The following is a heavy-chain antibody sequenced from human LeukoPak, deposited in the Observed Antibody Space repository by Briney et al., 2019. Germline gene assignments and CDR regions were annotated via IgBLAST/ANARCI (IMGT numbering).Heavy chain of an antibody. D-gene: IGHD2-2*01. J-gene: IGHJ6*03. Sequence: SETLSLTCTVSGGSISSYYWSWIRQPAGKGLEWIGRIYTSGSTNYNPSLKSRVTMSVDTSKKQFSLKLSSVTAADTAVYYCARVKTGPNCSSTSCYLDKYYYYMDVWGKGTTVTVSS. CDR2: IYTSGST. V-gene: IGHV4-4*07. CDR1: GGSISSYY. CDR3: ARVKTGPNCSSTSCYLDKYYYYMDV.